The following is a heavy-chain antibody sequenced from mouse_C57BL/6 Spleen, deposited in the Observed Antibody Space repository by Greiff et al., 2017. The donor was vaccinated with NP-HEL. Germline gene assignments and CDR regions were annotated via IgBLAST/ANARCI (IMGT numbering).Heavy chain of an antibody. J-gene: IGHJ1*03. D-gene: IGHD5-1*01. CDR1: GYTFTDYE. V-gene: IGHV1-15*01. Sequence: VQLQQSGAELVRPGASVTLSCKASGYTFTDYEMHWVKQTPVHGLEWIGAIDPETGGTAYNQKFKGKAILTADKSSSTAYMELRSLTSEDSAVYYCTNPQYLWYFDVWGTGTTVTVSS. CDR2: IDPETGGT. CDR3: TNPQYLWYFDV.